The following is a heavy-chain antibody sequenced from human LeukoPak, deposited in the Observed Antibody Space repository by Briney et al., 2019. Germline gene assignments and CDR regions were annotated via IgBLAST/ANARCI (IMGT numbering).Heavy chain of an antibody. CDR3: ARTGYSSSWIPQNWFDP. D-gene: IGHD6-13*01. J-gene: IGHJ5*02. V-gene: IGHV1-69*13. Sequence: GASVKVSCKASGGTFSSYAISWVRQAPGQGLEWMGGIIPIFGTANYAQKFQGRVTITADESTSTAYMELSNLRSEDTAVYYCARTGYSSSWIPQNWFDPWGQGTLVTVSS. CDR2: IIPIFGTA. CDR1: GGTFSSYA.